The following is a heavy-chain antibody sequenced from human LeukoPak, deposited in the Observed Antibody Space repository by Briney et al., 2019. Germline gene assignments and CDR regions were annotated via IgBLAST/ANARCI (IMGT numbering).Heavy chain of an antibody. CDR2: IYYSGST. Sequence: TSETLSLTCTVSGGSISSSSYYWGWIHQPPGKGLEWIGSIYYSGSTYYNPSLKSRVTISVDTSKNQFSLKLSSVTAADTAAYYCARHGPYYDYVPHYFDYWGQGTLVTVSS. J-gene: IGHJ4*02. D-gene: IGHD3-16*01. V-gene: IGHV4-39*01. CDR3: ARHGPYYDYVPHYFDY. CDR1: GGSISSSSYY.